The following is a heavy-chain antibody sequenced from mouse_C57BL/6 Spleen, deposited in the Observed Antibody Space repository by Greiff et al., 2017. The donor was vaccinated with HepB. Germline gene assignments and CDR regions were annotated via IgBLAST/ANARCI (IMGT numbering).Heavy chain of an antibody. J-gene: IGHJ1*03. D-gene: IGHD1-1*01. Sequence: EVQGVESGGGLVKPGGSLKLSCAASGFTFSSYAMSWVRQTPEKRLEWVATISDGGSYTYYPDNVKGRFTISRDNAKNNLYLQMSHLKSEDTAIYYCARGLRSLSYWYFDVWGTGTTVTVSS. CDR3: ARGLRSLSYWYFDV. CDR1: GFTFSSYA. V-gene: IGHV5-4*01. CDR2: ISDGGSYT.